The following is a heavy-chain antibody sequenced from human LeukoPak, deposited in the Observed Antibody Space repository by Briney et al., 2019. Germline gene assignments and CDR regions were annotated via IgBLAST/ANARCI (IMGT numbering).Heavy chain of an antibody. CDR3: AVTDCSSTSCYLDTFDY. J-gene: IGHJ4*02. CDR2: IIPIFGTA. V-gene: IGHV1-69*05. CDR1: GGTFSSYA. D-gene: IGHD2-2*01. Sequence: VASVKVSCKASGGTFSSYAISWVRQAPGQGLEWMGGIIPIFGTANYAQKFQGRVTITTDESTSTAYMELSSLRSEDTAVYYCAVTDCSSTSCYLDTFDYWGQGTLVTVSS.